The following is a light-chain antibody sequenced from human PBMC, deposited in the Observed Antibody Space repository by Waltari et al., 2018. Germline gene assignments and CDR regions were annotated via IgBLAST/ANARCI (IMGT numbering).Light chain of an antibody. CDR1: SRDVGTYNL. J-gene: IGLJ2*01. CDR3: CSYSRSTTFVI. Sequence: QSALTQPASVSGSPGQSITISCTGTSRDVGTYNLVSWYQQHPGKAPKLLISEVSGRTSGVSDRFSASKSADTASLTISGLQAEDEADYYCCSYSRSTTFVIFGGGTKLTVL. CDR2: EVS. V-gene: IGLV2-23*02.